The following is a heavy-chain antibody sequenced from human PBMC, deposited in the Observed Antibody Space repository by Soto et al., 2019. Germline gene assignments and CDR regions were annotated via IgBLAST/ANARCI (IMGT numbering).Heavy chain of an antibody. CDR1: GGSISSGDYY. J-gene: IGHJ6*02. CDR3: ARLGPATVPTSYFTGNYNGMDV. V-gene: IGHV4-30-4*01. D-gene: IGHD4-17*01. CDR2: IYYSGST. Sequence: SETLSLTCTVSGGSISSGDYYWSWIRQPPGRGLEWIGYIYYSGSTYYNPSLRSRLTISVDTSKNQFSLKLSSVTAADTAVYCCARLGPATVPTSYFTGNYNGMDVWGQGTTVTVSS.